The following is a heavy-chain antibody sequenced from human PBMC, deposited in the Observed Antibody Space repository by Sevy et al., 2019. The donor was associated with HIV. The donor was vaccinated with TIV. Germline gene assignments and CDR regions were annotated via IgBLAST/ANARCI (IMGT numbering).Heavy chain of an antibody. CDR3: AKDPVELLGYNYYYMDV. D-gene: IGHD3-10*01. V-gene: IGHV3-23*01. CDR1: GFTFSSYA. Sequence: GGSLRLSCAASGFTFSSYAMSWVRQAPGKGLEWVSGINSSGGSTYYADSVKGRFTISRDNSKNTLYLQMNSLRAEDTAVYFCAKDPVELLGYNYYYMDVWGKGTTVTVSS. J-gene: IGHJ6*03. CDR2: INSSGGST.